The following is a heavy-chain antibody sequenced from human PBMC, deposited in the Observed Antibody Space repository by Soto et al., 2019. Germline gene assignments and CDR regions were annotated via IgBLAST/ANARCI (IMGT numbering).Heavy chain of an antibody. CDR3: ASSLLVGYGLEGESD. D-gene: IGHD5-18*01. Sequence: QVQLVQSGAEVKKPGASVKVSCKASGYTFTSYGISWVRQAPGQGLEWMGWISAYNGNTNYAQKLQGRVTMTTDTSQSTGYMELRGLRSDGTAVYYCASSLLVGYGLEGESDWGQGTLVTVSS. CDR1: GYTFTSYG. V-gene: IGHV1-18*01. CDR2: ISAYNGNT. J-gene: IGHJ4*02.